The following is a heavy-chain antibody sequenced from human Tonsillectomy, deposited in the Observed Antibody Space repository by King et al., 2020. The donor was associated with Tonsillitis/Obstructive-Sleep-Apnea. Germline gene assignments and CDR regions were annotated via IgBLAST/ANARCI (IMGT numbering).Heavy chain of an antibody. D-gene: IGHD4-17*01. CDR2: ISRTTKTI. V-gene: IGHV3-48*02. CDR3: ARGGFGDSDAFDF. CDR1: GFTFTSYS. Sequence: VQLVESGGGLVQPGGSLRLSCTASGFTFTSYSMNGVRQAPGKGLEWLSYISRTTKTIYSADSVKGRFTISRDHARSSVYLRMNSLRDEDTGLYYCARGGFGDSDAFDFWGQGAMVTVSS. J-gene: IGHJ3*01.